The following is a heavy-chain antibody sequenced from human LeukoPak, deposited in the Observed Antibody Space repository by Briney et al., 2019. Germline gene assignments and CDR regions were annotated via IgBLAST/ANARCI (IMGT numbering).Heavy chain of an antibody. Sequence: GGSLTLSCAASRFSFSSYGMNWVRQAPGQGLEWISYISRSSGNIHYADSVKGRFTISRDNAKNSLFLQMNSLRVEDTAVYYCARADCSSSTCYLRRSWFDPWGQGTLVTVSS. CDR3: ARADCSSSTCYLRRSWFDP. CDR2: ISRSSGNI. D-gene: IGHD2-2*01. V-gene: IGHV3-48*01. J-gene: IGHJ5*02. CDR1: RFSFSSYG.